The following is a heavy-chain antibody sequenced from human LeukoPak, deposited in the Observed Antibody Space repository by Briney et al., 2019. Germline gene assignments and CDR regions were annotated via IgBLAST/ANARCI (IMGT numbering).Heavy chain of an antibody. Sequence: GGSLRLSCAASGFTFDDHGMNWVRQAPGKGLEWVSSIGTSSSYIYYADSLKGRFTISRDNAKNSLYLQMNSLRAEDTAVYYCARRATSERGHSYGLDYWGQGTLVTVSS. CDR1: GFTFDDHG. V-gene: IGHV3-21*01. CDR3: ARRATSERGHSYGLDY. J-gene: IGHJ4*02. CDR2: IGTSSSYI. D-gene: IGHD5-18*01.